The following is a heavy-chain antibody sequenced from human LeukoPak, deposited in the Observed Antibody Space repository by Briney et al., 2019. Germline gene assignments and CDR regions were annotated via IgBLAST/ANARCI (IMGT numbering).Heavy chain of an antibody. Sequence: PGGSLRLSCAASGFTFSDYYMSWIRQAPGKGLEWVSYISSSSGYTNYADSVKGRFTISTDNAKNSLFLQMNSLRAEDTAVYYCARAPGATYHYFYGMDVWGQGTTVTVSS. CDR2: ISSSSGYT. CDR1: GFTFSDYY. J-gene: IGHJ6*02. CDR3: ARAPGATYHYFYGMDV. D-gene: IGHD3-10*01. V-gene: IGHV3-11*05.